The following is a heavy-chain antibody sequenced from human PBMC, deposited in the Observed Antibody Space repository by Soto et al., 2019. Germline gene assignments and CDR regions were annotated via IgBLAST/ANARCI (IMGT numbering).Heavy chain of an antibody. J-gene: IGHJ6*02. Sequence: SVKVSCKASGFTFTSSAVQWVRQARGQRLEWIGWIVVGSGNTNYAQKFQERVTITRDMSTSTAYMELSSLRSEDTAVYYCAAADSGSSEYYYYYGMDVWGQGTTVTVSS. D-gene: IGHD1-26*01. V-gene: IGHV1-58*01. CDR1: GFTFTSSA. CDR3: AAADSGSSEYYYYYGMDV. CDR2: IVVGSGNT.